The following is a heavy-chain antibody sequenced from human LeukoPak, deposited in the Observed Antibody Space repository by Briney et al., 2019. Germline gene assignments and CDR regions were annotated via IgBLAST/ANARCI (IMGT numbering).Heavy chain of an antibody. V-gene: IGHV4-61*01. CDR3: TRTGSTGGY. CDR2: IHYSGST. Sequence: SETLSLTCTVSGGSVSGGNYYCSWIRQSPGKGLEWIGYIHYSGSTVYNSSLKSRVTMSIDTSKNQFSLNLSSATAAGTAVYYCTRTGSTGGYWGQGTLVTVSS. D-gene: IGHD1-7*01. CDR1: GGSVSGGNYY. J-gene: IGHJ4*02.